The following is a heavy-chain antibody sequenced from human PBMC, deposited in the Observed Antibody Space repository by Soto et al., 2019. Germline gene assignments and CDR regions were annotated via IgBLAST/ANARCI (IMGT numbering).Heavy chain of an antibody. V-gene: IGHV1-46*01. CDR2: VNPSGGST. CDR1: GYIFTAYS. J-gene: IGHJ1*01. CDR3: AREEKCSDGICYSEYFQR. Sequence: QVQLVQSGAEVKKPGASVKVSCKASGYIFTAYSMHWVRQAPGQGLEWMGVVNPSGGSTNYAQKFHGRITMTRDTSTSTVYMDLSSLTSEDTAVYYCAREEKCSDGICYSEYFQRWGQGTLVTVSS. D-gene: IGHD2-15*01.